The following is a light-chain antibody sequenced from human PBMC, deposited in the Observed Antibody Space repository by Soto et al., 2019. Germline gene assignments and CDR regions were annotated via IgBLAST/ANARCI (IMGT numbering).Light chain of an antibody. V-gene: IGKV1-39*01. Sequence: EIRMSQSPPSLAASVGDRVTITCRASQSIDRFLNWYQQKSGIAPKLLIFAASSLQDGVPSRFSGSGSGTDFALTITSLQPEDFATYYCQQTHGTPYNFGQGTKLQIK. CDR2: AAS. CDR1: QSIDRF. CDR3: QQTHGTPYN. J-gene: IGKJ2*01.